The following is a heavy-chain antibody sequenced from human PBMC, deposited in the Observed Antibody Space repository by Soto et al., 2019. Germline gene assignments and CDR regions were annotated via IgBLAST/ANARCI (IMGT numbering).Heavy chain of an antibody. CDR1: GYTFTGHY. J-gene: IGHJ4*02. CDR3: AKAARTTTLYTFDF. Sequence: QVQLVQSGAEVKKPGASVKVSCNASGYTFTGHYIHWVRHVPGQGREWMGEIGPDIGETKYAQKFQGRLTMTRDTSITTVYMELSNLGPDDTAVYYCAKAARTTTLYTFDFWGPGTRVTVSS. CDR2: IGPDIGET. V-gene: IGHV1-2*02. D-gene: IGHD1-1*01.